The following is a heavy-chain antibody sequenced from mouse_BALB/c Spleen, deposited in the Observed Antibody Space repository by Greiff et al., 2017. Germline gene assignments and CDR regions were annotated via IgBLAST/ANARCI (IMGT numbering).Heavy chain of an antibody. CDR2: ISSGGSYT. CDR1: GFTFSSYG. CDR3: ARHTLLNSNFDY. V-gene: IGHV5-6*01. Sequence: EVKLVESGGDLVKPGGSLKLSCAASGFTFSSYGMSWVRQTPDKRLEWVATISSGGSYTYYPDSVKGRFTISRDNAKNTLYLQMSSLKSEDTAMYYCARHTLLNSNFDYWGQGTTLTVSS. D-gene: IGHD4-1*02. J-gene: IGHJ2*01.